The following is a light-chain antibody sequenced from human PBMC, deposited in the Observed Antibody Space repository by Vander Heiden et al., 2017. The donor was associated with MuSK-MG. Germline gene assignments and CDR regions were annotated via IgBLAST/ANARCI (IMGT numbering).Light chain of an antibody. V-gene: IGKV2-28*01. Sequence: DIVMTQSPLPLPVTPGEPASISCRSSQSLLHSNGYNYLDWYLQKPGQSPQLLIYLGSSRASGVPDRFSGSRSGTDFTLKISRVEAEDVGVYYCMRALQTPSYTFGQGTKLEIK. J-gene: IGKJ2*01. CDR3: MRALQTPSYT. CDR1: QSLLHSNGYNY. CDR2: LGS.